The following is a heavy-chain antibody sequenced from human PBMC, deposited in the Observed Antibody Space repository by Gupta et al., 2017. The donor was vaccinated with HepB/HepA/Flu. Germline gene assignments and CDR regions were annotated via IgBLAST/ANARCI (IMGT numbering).Heavy chain of an antibody. V-gene: IGHV1-46*01. CDR1: GYTFTSYY. J-gene: IGHJ6*04. CDR2: INPSGGST. Sequence: QVQLVQSGAEVKKPGASVKVSCKASGYTFTSYYMHWVRQAPGQGLEWMGIINPSGGSTSDAQKFQGRVTMTRDTSTSTVYMELSSLRSEDTAVYYCARDRRYGSSTSCYTLDVWGKGTTVTVSS. CDR3: ARDRRYGSSTSCYTLDV. D-gene: IGHD2-2*02.